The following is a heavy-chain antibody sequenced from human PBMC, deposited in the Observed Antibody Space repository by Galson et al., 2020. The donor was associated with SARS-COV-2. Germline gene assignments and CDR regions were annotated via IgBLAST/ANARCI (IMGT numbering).Heavy chain of an antibody. V-gene: IGHV4-39*07. CDR1: GGSIRSSNYY. CDR3: ARDATSSGWYNWFDP. D-gene: IGHD6-19*01. Sequence: SETLSLTCTVSGGSIRSSNYYWGRIRQPPGQGPEWIGSVLNRGTTHYSPSLQSRVTISVDTSKNQFSLNLNSVTAADTAMYYCARDATSSGWYNWFDPWGQGTLVTVSS. CDR2: VLNRGTT. J-gene: IGHJ5*02.